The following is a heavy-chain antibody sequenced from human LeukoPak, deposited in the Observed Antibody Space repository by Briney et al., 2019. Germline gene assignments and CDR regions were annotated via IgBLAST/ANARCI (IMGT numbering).Heavy chain of an antibody. CDR2: ISGSGGST. CDR1: GFTFSSYG. D-gene: IGHD3-3*01. Sequence: GGSLRLSCAASGFTFSSYGMSWVRQAPGKGLEWVSAISGSGGSTNYADSVKGRFTISRDNAKNTLHLQMNSLRAEDTAVYYCARGGYYGSGRYYFDSWGQGTLVTVSS. CDR3: ARGGYYGSGRYYFDS. V-gene: IGHV3-23*01. J-gene: IGHJ4*02.